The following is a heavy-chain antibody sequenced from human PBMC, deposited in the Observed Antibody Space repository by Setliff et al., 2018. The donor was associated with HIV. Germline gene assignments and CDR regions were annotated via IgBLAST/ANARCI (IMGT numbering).Heavy chain of an antibody. D-gene: IGHD1-7*01. CDR3: ARVWEWNYDLGY. CDR2: ISAYNGNT. V-gene: IGHV1-18*01. J-gene: IGHJ4*02. Sequence: ASVKVSCKASGYTFTSYGISWVRQAPGQGLEWMGWISAYNGNTNYAQKLQGRVTMTRDTSTSTAYMELRNLRSDDTAVYYCARVWEWNYDLGYWGQGTRVTVSS. CDR1: GYTFTSYG.